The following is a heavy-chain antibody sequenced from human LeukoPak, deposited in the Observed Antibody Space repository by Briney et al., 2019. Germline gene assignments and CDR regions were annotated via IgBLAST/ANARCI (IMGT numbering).Heavy chain of an antibody. CDR1: GYGFTSYW. V-gene: IGHV5-10-1*01. CDR2: IDPTDSYT. J-gene: IGHJ4*02. CDR3: ARARNWNDVVWFDY. Sequence: GESLRISSKGSGYGFTSYWISWVRQMPGQGLEWMGWIDPTDSYTNYSPSFEGHVTISADKSTATVYLQWSSLKASDTAMYYCARARNWNDVVWFDYWGQGTLVTVS. D-gene: IGHD1-1*01.